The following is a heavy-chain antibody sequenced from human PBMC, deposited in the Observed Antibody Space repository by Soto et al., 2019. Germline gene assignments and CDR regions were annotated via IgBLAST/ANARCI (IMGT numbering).Heavy chain of an antibody. Sequence: QVQVVQSGAEVKKPGASVKVSCKTSGYTFTSYDISWVRQAPGQGLERMGWISGYNGNTNYAQRPKGRVTMTIDTPTSTVYLEVRTLRSGATAVYYCARESATTHDGFDIWGQGTMVTVSS. CDR2: ISGYNGNT. CDR1: GYTFTSYD. CDR3: ARESATTHDGFDI. V-gene: IGHV1-18*01. J-gene: IGHJ3*02. D-gene: IGHD4-17*01.